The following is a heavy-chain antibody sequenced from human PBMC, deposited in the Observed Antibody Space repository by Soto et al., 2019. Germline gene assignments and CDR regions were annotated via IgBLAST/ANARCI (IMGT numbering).Heavy chain of an antibody. Sequence: SETLSLTCTVSGGSISSGDYYWSWIRQPPGKGLEWIGYIYYSGSTYYNPSLKSRVTISVDTSKNQFSLKLSSVAAADTAVYYCARCINGVFLNWFDPWGQGTLVTVSS. CDR1: GGSISSGDYY. CDR2: IYYSGST. D-gene: IGHD2-8*01. J-gene: IGHJ5*02. CDR3: ARCINGVFLNWFDP. V-gene: IGHV4-30-4*01.